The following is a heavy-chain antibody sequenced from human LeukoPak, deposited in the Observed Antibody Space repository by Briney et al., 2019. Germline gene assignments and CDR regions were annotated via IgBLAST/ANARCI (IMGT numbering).Heavy chain of an antibody. CDR3: AREDLDAFDI. CDR1: GGSISSYY. CDR2: IYYSGST. V-gene: IGHV4-59*01. J-gene: IGHJ3*02. Sequence: SETLSLTCTVSGGSISSYYWSWIRQPPGKGLEWIGYIYYSGSTNYNPSLKSRVTISVDTSKNQFSLKLSSVTAADTAVYYCAREDLDAFDIWGQGTMDTVSS.